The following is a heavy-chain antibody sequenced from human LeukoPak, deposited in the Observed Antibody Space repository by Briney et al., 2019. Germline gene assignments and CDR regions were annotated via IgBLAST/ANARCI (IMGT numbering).Heavy chain of an antibody. CDR2: ISAYNGNT. V-gene: IGHV1-18*01. Sequence: GASVKVSCKASGYTFTSYGISWVRQAPGQGLEWMGWISAYNGNTNYAQKLQGRVTMTTDTSTSTAYMELRSLRSGDTAVYYCARDDDSSGYDPAGAFDIWGQGTMVTVSS. J-gene: IGHJ3*02. CDR1: GYTFTSYG. CDR3: ARDDDSSGYDPAGAFDI. D-gene: IGHD3-22*01.